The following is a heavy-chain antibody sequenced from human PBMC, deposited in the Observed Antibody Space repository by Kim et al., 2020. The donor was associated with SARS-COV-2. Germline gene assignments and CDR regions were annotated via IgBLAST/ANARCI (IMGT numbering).Heavy chain of an antibody. V-gene: IGHV3-48*02. D-gene: IGHD4-17*01. CDR2: ISSSISTI. CDR1: GFTFSSYS. CDR3: ARGTTSVLDINWFDP. J-gene: IGHJ5*02. Sequence: GGSLRLSCAASGFTFSSYSMNWVRQAPGKGLEWVSYISSSISTIDYADSVKGRITISKDNAKNSLYLQMNSLRDEDTAVYYCARGTTSVLDINWFDPWGQEALVTVSS.